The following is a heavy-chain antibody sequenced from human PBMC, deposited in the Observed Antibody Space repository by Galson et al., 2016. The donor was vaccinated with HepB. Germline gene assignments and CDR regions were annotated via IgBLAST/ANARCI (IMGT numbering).Heavy chain of an antibody. V-gene: IGHV3-48*01. J-gene: IGHJ4*02. CDR3: ARDDKYAFDY. CDR1: GFSFSSYS. D-gene: IGHD2-8*01. CDR2: IGVGGAVI. Sequence: SLRLSCAASGFSFSSYSMNWVRQAPGKGLEWVSYIGVGGAVIWYADSVKGRFTISRDNVKNSLYLQMNSLRAEDTAVYYCARDDKYAFDYWGQGTRVPVSS.